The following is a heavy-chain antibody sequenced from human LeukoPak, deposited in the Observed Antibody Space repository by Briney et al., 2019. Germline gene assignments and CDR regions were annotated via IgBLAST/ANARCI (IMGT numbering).Heavy chain of an antibody. J-gene: IGHJ5*02. CDR1: GYTFTSYD. D-gene: IGHD1-26*01. CDR3: ARGDFEVGATLGANWFDP. CDR2: MNPNSGNT. V-gene: IGHV1-8*03. Sequence: ASVKVSCKASGYTFTSYDINWVRQATGQGLEWMGWMNPNSGNTGYAQKFQGRVTITRNTSMSTAYMELSSLRSDDTAVYYCARGDFEVGATLGANWFDPWGQGTLVTVPS.